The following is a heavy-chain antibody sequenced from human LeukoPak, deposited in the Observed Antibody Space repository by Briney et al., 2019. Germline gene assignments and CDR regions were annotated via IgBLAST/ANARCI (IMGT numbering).Heavy chain of an antibody. Sequence: SQTLSLTCTVSGGSISSGGYYWSWIRQHPGKGLEWIGYIYYSGSTYYNPSLKSRVTISVDTSKNQFSLKLSSVTAADTAVYYCARDKGYSSSWDSLNWFDPWGQGTLVTVCS. D-gene: IGHD6-13*01. V-gene: IGHV4-31*03. CDR3: ARDKGYSSSWDSLNWFDP. CDR1: GGSISSGGYY. J-gene: IGHJ5*02. CDR2: IYYSGST.